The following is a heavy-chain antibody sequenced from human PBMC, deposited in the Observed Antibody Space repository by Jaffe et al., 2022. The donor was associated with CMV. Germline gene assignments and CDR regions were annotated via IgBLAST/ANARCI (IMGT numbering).Heavy chain of an antibody. Sequence: QVTLRESGPALVKPTQTLTLTCTFSGFSLSTSGMCVSWIRQPPGKALEWLARIDWDDDKYYSTSLKTRLTISKDTSKNQVVLTMTNMDPVDTATYYCARTGIAARPTPFIYYMDVWGKGTTVTVSS. CDR2: IDWDDDK. V-gene: IGHV2-70*15. J-gene: IGHJ6*03. CDR1: GFSLSTSGMC. D-gene: IGHD6-6*01. CDR3: ARTGIAARPTPFIYYMDV.